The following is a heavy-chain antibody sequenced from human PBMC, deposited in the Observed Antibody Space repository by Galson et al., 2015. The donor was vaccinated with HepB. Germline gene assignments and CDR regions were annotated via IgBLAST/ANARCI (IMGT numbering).Heavy chain of an antibody. V-gene: IGHV3-74*01. J-gene: IGHJ4*02. CDR3: ARALYQDSSGRAYYFTY. Sequence: SLRLSCAASGFIFSNYWMHWVRQAPGKGLVWVSRINSDGSSTNYADSVKGRFTISRDNAKKTLFLQMNSLRAEDTAVYYCARALYQDSSGRAYYFTYGGQGTLVTVSS. CDR2: INSDGSST. D-gene: IGHD1-26*01. CDR1: GFIFSNYW.